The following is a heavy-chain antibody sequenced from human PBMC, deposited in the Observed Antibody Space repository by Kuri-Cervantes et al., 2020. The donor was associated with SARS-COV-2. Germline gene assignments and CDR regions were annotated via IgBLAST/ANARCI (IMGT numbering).Heavy chain of an antibody. J-gene: IGHJ4*02. CDR2: IKQDGSEK. V-gene: IGHV3-7*04. Sequence: GGSLRLSCAASGFTFSSYWMSWVRQAPGKGLEWVANIKQDGSEKYYVDSVKGRFTISRDNAKNTLYLQMGSLRAEDMAVYYCARGGSRGDYWGQGTLVTVSS. CDR1: GFTFSSYW. D-gene: IGHD3-10*01. CDR3: ARGGSRGDY.